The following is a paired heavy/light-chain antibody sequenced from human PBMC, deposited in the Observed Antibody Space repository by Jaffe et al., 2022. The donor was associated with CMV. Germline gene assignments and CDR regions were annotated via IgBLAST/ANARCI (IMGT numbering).Heavy chain of an antibody. D-gene: IGHD1-26*01. CDR2: ISGIGDI. V-gene: IGHV3-21*01. Sequence: EMQLVESGGGLVKPGGSLRLSCAASGFTFSSYNMNWVRQAPGKGLEWVSFISGIGDIYYADSVKGRFTTSRDNARNSLYLQMNSLRAEDTAVYYCVRGATGDYWGQGTLVTVSS. CDR3: VRGATGDY. J-gene: IGHJ4*02. CDR1: GFTFSSYN.
Light chain of an antibody. CDR2: AAS. CDR3: QQYSTYPRT. V-gene: IGKV1-16*02. J-gene: IGKJ3*01. Sequence: DIQMTQSPSSLSASVGDRVTITCRASQDISNYLAWFQQKPGRPPKSLISAASRLQTGVPSKFSGSGSGTDFTLTISSLQPEDFATYYCQQYSTYPRTFGPGTTVDIK. CDR1: QDISNY.